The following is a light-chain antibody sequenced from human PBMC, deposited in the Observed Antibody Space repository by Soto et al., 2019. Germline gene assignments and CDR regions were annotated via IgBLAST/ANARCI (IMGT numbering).Light chain of an antibody. J-gene: IGLJ2*01. CDR3: SSYIRSGTLVV. V-gene: IGLV2-14*01. CDR2: DVS. CDR1: RSDVGGYNY. Sequence: QSALTQPASVSGSPGQSITLSCTGTRSDVGGYNYVSWYQQHPGKAPKLMIYDVSNRPSGVSNRFSGSKSGNTASLTTSGLQAEDEADYDCSSYIRSGTLVVFGGGTELTVL.